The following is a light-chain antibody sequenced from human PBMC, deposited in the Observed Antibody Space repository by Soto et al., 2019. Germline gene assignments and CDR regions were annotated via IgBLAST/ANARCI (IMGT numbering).Light chain of an antibody. V-gene: IGKV1-33*01. CDR1: QDINKF. CDR2: DVS. Sequence: DIQKTQSPSCLSSSVGDTVTTTCQASQDINKFLNWYQQKPGKAPKLLIYDVSNLETGVPSRFSGSGSETHFTLTINSLQPEDIATYYCQQYDNYDITFGQGTRLEI. J-gene: IGKJ5*01. CDR3: QQYDNYDIT.